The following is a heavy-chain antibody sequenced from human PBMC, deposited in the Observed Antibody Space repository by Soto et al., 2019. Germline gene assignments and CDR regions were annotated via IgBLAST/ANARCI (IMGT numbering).Heavy chain of an antibody. J-gene: IGHJ4*02. CDR1: GYTFTSYD. Sequence: QVQLVQSGAEVKKPGASVKVSCKASGYTFTSYDISWVRQSPGQGLEWMGWISAYNGNTNYVQKLQGRVTMPTDTSTSTAYMELRSLRSDDTAVYYCAREERSGWHFDYWGQGTLVTVPS. V-gene: IGHV1-18*01. CDR3: AREERSGWHFDY. CDR2: ISAYNGNT. D-gene: IGHD6-19*01.